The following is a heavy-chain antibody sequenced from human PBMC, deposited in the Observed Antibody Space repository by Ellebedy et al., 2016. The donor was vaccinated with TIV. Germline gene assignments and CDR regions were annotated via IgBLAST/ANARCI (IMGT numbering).Heavy chain of an antibody. CDR2: INVADGKT. CDR1: GYTFTQYA. Sequence: AASVKVSCKASGYTFTQYAIHWLRQARGQSLEWMGWINVADGKTKYSQKVQGRVTLTRDTSANTAYMNLNGLTSEDSGIYYCARDPLGYCSGGSCSNNWFDPWGQGTLVTVSS. V-gene: IGHV1-3*01. CDR3: ARDPLGYCSGGSCSNNWFDP. J-gene: IGHJ5*02. D-gene: IGHD2-15*01.